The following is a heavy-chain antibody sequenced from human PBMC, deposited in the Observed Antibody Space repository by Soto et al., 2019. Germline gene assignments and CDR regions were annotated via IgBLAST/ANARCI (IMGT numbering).Heavy chain of an antibody. J-gene: IGHJ4*02. CDR1: GFTFSSYS. D-gene: IGHD5-12*01. CDR2: ISSSSSTI. CDR3: ARDPIYSGYPGHFDY. Sequence: GGSLRLSCAASGFTFSSYSMNWVRQAPGKGLEWVSYISSSSSTIYYADSVKGRFTISRDNAKNSLYLQMNSLRDEDTAVYYCARDPIYSGYPGHFDYWGQGTLVTVSS. V-gene: IGHV3-48*02.